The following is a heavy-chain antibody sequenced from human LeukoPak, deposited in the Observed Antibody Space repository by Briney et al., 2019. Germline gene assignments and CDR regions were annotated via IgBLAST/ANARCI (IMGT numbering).Heavy chain of an antibody. J-gene: IGHJ4*02. CDR3: AKDQVDGSSHSFDY. D-gene: IGHD6-13*01. CDR2: ISYDGSNK. V-gene: IGHV3-30*18. CDR1: GFTFSSYG. Sequence: GGSLRLSCAASGFTFSSYGMHWVRHAPGKGLEWVAVISYDGSNKYYADSVKGRFTISRDNSKNTLYLQMNSLRAEDTAVYYCAKDQVDGSSHSFDYWGQGTLVTVSS.